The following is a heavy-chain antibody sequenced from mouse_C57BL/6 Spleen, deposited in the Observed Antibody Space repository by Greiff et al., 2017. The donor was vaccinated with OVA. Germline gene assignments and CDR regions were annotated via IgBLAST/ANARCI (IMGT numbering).Heavy chain of an antibody. D-gene: IGHD1-1*01. CDR3: APYYNGIRNYFDY. CDR1: GYTFTSYW. J-gene: IGHJ2*01. CDR2: IDPSDSYN. Sequence: QVQLQQPGAELVKPGASVKLSCKASGYTFTSYWMQWVKQRPGQGLEWIGEIDPSDSYNNYNQKFKGKATLTVDTSSSTAYMQLSSLSSDDSAVYYCAPYYNGIRNYFDYWGQGTTLTVSS. V-gene: IGHV1-50*01.